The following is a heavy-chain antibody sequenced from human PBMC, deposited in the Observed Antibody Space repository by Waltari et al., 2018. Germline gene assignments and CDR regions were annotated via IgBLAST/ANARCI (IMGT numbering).Heavy chain of an antibody. CDR3: AAEARVEVSSGWVE. CDR2: FDPEDGKT. D-gene: IGHD6-19*01. CDR1: GNNFTDLS. J-gene: IGHJ4*02. V-gene: IGHV1-24*01. Sequence: LPLVQSGAEGKKPAASAKVCSNVSGNNFTDLSMPCVRTAPGKGLEWMGGFDPEDGKTIYAQKFQGRVTMTEDTSTDTAYMELSSLRSEDTAVYYCAAEARVEVSSGWVEWGQGTLVTVSS.